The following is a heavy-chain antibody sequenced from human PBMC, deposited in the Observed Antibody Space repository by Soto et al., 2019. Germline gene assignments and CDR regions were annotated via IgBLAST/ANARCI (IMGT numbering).Heavy chain of an antibody. J-gene: IGHJ4*02. V-gene: IGHV1-46*04. CDR2: INPSARSA. D-gene: IGHD1-1*01. CDR1: GYTFTNYY. CDR3: ARDNSAANGVLDH. Sequence: ASVKVSCKASGYTFTNYYLHWVRQAPGQGLEWVGMINPSARSASYAQKLRGRLTMDRDTSTTTVYMELSRLTSEDTAVYFCARDNSAANGVLDHWGQGTLVTVSS.